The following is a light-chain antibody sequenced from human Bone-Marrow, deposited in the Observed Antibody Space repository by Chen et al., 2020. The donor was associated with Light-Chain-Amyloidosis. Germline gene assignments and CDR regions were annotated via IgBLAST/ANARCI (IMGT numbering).Light chain of an antibody. V-gene: IGLV3-25*03. CDR1: DLPTKY. CDR2: RDT. Sequence: SYELTQPPSVSVSPGQTARITCSGDDLPTKYAYWYQQKTGQAPVLVIHRDTERPSGMSDRCSVSRSGTNATLTISRVQPEDEDYYHCQSSDSSGSYEVLFGGGTKLTVL. CDR3: QSSDSSGSYEVL. J-gene: IGLJ2*01.